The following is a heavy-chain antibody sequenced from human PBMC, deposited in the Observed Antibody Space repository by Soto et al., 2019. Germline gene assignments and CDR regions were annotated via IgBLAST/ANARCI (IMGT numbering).Heavy chain of an antibody. J-gene: IGHJ4*02. CDR2: IYYIGST. D-gene: IGHD3-22*01. Sequence: QVQLQESGPGLVKPSQTLSLTCTVSGGSISSCGYYWSLIRQHPVKGLEWIGYIYYIGSTYYNPSLKSRVNISVDTSKNQFSLKLSSVTAADTAVYYCASFDSSGYYFDYWGQGTLSPYPQ. CDR3: ASFDSSGYYFDY. CDR1: GGSISSCGYY. V-gene: IGHV4-31*03.